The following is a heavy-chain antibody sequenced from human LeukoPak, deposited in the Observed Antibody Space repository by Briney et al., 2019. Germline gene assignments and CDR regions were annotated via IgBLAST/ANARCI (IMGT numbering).Heavy chain of an antibody. J-gene: IGHJ3*01. CDR1: GFSFSTYA. V-gene: IGHV3-23*01. CDR2: FSATDGST. CDR3: ARCQIAAAGTGAFDV. D-gene: IGHD6-13*01. Sequence: GGSLRLSCAASGFSFSTYAMTWVRQAPGKGLEWVSAFSATDGSTQYAESVKGLFTISKDSTTNTLFLQINSLRAEDTAVYYCARCQIAAAGTGAFDVWDQGTMVTVSS.